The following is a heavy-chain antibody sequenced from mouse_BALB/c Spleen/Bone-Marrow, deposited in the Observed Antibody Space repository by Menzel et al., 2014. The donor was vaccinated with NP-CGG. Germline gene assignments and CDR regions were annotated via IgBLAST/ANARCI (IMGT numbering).Heavy chain of an antibody. Sequence: VMLVESGPGLVAPSQSLSITCTVSGFSLTGYGVNWVRQPPGKGLEWLGMIWGDGSTDYNSALKSRLSIRKDNSKSQVFLKMNSLQTDDTARYYCARGEDYDDYYAMDYWGQGTSVTVSS. CDR3: ARGEDYDDYYAMDY. D-gene: IGHD2-4*01. CDR1: GFSLTGYG. V-gene: IGHV2-6-7*01. J-gene: IGHJ4*01. CDR2: IWGDGST.